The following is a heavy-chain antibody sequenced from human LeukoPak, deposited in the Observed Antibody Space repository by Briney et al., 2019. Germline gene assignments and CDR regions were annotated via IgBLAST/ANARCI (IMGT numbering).Heavy chain of an antibody. Sequence: ASVKVSCKASGYTFTSYDINWVRQATGQGLEWMGWMNPNSGNTGYAQKFQGRVTITRNTSISTAYMELSSLRSEDTAVYYCAKNRRYSSSRFDYWGQGTLVTVSS. CDR1: GYTFTSYD. CDR3: AKNRRYSSSRFDY. D-gene: IGHD6-13*01. CDR2: MNPNSGNT. J-gene: IGHJ4*02. V-gene: IGHV1-8*03.